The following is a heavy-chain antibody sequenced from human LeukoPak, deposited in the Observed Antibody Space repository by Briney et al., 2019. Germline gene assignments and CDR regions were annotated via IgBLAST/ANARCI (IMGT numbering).Heavy chain of an antibody. CDR3: ATDRWLFDY. J-gene: IGHJ4*02. CDR2: IKQDGSER. Sequence: GGSLRLSCAASGFTFSSYWMSWVRQAPGKGLEWVANIKQDGSERHYVDSVKGRFTISRDNAKNSLYLQMNSLRAEDTAVYYCATDRWLFDYWGQGTLVTVSS. V-gene: IGHV3-7*01. CDR1: GFTFSSYW. D-gene: IGHD5-12*01.